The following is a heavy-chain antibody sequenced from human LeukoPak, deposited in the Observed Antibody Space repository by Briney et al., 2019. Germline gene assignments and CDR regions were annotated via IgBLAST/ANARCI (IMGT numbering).Heavy chain of an antibody. D-gene: IGHD5-18*01. V-gene: IGHV3-23*01. J-gene: IGHJ4*02. CDR3: AKGPGYSYGQY. CDR1: GFTFSSYA. Sequence: GGSLRLSCAASGFTFSSYAMSWVRQAPGKGLVWVSAISGSGGSTYYADSVKGRFTISRDNSKNTLYLQMNSLRAEDTAVYYCAKGPGYSYGQYWGQGTLVTVSS. CDR2: ISGSGGST.